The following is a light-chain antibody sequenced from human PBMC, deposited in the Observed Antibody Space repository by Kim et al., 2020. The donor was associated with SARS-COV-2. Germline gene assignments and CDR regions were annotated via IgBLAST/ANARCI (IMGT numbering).Light chain of an antibody. CDR3: QQRSNWPLT. J-gene: IGKJ4*01. CDR2: DAS. Sequence: LSPGERATLSCRASQSVSSYLAWYQQKPGQAPRLLIYDASNRATGIPARFSGSGSGTDITLTISSLEPEDFAVYYCQQRSNWPLTFGGGTKVDIK. CDR1: QSVSSY. V-gene: IGKV3-11*01.